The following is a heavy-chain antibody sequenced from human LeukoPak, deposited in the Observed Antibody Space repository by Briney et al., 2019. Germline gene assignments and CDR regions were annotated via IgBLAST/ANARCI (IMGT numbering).Heavy chain of an antibody. J-gene: IGHJ3*01. CDR1: GYSFTNYW. D-gene: IGHD2-2*02. Sequence: GESLKISCKASGYSFTNYWIGWVRQVPGQGLEWMGIIYPGDSDTRYSPSFPGQVTISADKSITTASLQWSSLKASDSAIYYCARSPVPATIVARAFDVWGPGTMVTVSS. CDR2: IYPGDSDT. CDR3: ARSPVPATIVARAFDV. V-gene: IGHV5-51*01.